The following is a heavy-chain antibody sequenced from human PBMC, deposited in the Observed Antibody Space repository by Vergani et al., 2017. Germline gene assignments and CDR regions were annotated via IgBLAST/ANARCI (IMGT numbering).Heavy chain of an antibody. CDR3: AIISGYDFHGARRTN. V-gene: IGHV3-23*01. CDR2: ISGSGGST. Sequence: EVQLLESGGGLVQPGGSLRLSCAASGFTFSSYAMSWVRQAPGKGLEWVSAISGSGGSTYYADSVKGRFTISRDNSKNTLYLQMKSRRAEDTAVYCCAIISGYDFHGARRTNWGQGTLVTVSS. CDR1: GFTFSSYA. D-gene: IGHD5-12*01. J-gene: IGHJ4*02.